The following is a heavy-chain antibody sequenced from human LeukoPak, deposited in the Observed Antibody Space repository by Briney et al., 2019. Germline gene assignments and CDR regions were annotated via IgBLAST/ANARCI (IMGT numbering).Heavy chain of an antibody. CDR1: GFTFSSYS. CDR2: ISRSSSTI. Sequence: GGSLRLSCAASGFTFSSYSMNWGRQAPGKGLEWVSYISRSSSTIYYADSVKGRFTISRDNAKNSLYLQMNSLRAEDTAVYYCARDVQYYDFWSGYYTTGMDVWGQGTTVTVSS. J-gene: IGHJ6*02. CDR3: ARDVQYYDFWSGYYTTGMDV. D-gene: IGHD3-3*01. V-gene: IGHV3-48*01.